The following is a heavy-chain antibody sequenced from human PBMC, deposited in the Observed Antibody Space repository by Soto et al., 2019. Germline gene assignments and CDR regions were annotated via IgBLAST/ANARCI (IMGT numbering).Heavy chain of an antibody. CDR1: GFTLNDYA. CDR2: MSFDGRNK. Sequence: QVQLVESGGGVVQPGRSLTLSCAASGFTLNDYAMHWVRQAPGKGLEWVSLMSFDGRNKDYAEAVEGRFTISRDNSKNTLYLQMSSLTPEDTAVYYCARDSSFYYGQGWFDPWGQGTLVTVS. J-gene: IGHJ5*02. D-gene: IGHD2-15*01. CDR3: ARDSSFYYGQGWFDP. V-gene: IGHV3-30*04.